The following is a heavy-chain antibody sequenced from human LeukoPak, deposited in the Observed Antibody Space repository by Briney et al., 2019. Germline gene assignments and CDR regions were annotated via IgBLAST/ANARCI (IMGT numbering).Heavy chain of an antibody. CDR2: IYSGGST. Sequence: GSLRLSCAASGFTFSTYAMHWVRQAPGKGLEWVSVIYSGGSTYYADSVKGRFTISRDNSKNTLYLQMNSLRAEDTAVYYCARVLRYFDWSLLDAFDIWGQGTMVTVSS. V-gene: IGHV3-53*01. J-gene: IGHJ3*02. CDR3: ARVLRYFDWSLLDAFDI. D-gene: IGHD3-9*01. CDR1: GFTFSTYA.